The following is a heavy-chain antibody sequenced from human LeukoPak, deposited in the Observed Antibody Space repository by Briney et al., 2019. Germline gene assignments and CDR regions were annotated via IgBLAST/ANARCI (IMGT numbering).Heavy chain of an antibody. CDR2: ISSSSSYI. D-gene: IGHD2-2*01. J-gene: IGHJ2*01. CDR3: ARARYCSSTSCQNWYFDL. CDR1: GFTFSSYS. V-gene: IGHV3-21*01. Sequence: PGGSLRLSCAASGFTFSSYSMNRVRQAPGKGLEWVSSISSSSSYIYYADSVKGRFTISRDNAKNSLYLQMNSLRAEDTAVYYCARARYCSSTSCQNWYFDLWGRGTLVTVSS.